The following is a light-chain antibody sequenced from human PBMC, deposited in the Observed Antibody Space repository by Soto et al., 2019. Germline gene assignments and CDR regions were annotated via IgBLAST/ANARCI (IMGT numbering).Light chain of an antibody. Sequence: QSVLTQPRSVSATPGQGVILSCSGGDSNIGSTAVNWYQQLPGTAPRLLIYSSNQRPSGVPDRISGSKSGTSASLAISGLQSEDEADYYCAAWDDDLHVWLFGGGTKLTV. CDR1: DSNIGSTA. CDR3: AAWDDDLHVWL. CDR2: SSN. V-gene: IGLV1-44*01. J-gene: IGLJ3*02.